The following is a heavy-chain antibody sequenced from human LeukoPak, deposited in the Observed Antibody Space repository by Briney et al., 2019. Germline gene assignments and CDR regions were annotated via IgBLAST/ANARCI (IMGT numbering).Heavy chain of an antibody. Sequence: ASVKVSCKASGGTFSSYAISWVRQAPGQGLEWMGRLIPILGIANYAQKFQGRVTITADKSTSTAYKELSSLRSEDTAVDYCARDSDGGNSGYWGQGTLVTVSS. CDR2: LIPILGIA. V-gene: IGHV1-69*04. CDR1: GGTFSSYA. J-gene: IGHJ4*02. CDR3: ARDSDGGNSGY. D-gene: IGHD4-23*01.